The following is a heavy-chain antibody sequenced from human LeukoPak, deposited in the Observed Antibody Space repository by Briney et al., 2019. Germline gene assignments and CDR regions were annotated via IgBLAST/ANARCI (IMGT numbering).Heavy chain of an antibody. CDR2: INDSGSS. Sequence: SETLSLTCAAYGGSFSAYYCSWIRQPPGKGLEWIGEINDSGSSNFNPALKSRVTMSVDTSRNQCSLKLSSVTAADTAVYYCARDSIAYDYVWGSYRYTLYYFDYWGQGTLVTVSS. D-gene: IGHD3-16*02. J-gene: IGHJ4*02. CDR1: GGSFSAYY. CDR3: ARDSIAYDYVWGSYRYTLYYFDY. V-gene: IGHV4-34*01.